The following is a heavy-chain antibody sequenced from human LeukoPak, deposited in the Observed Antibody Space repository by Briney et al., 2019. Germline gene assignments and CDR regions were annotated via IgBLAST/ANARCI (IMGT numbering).Heavy chain of an antibody. CDR1: GVSISSSSYY. CDR3: ARTGGSGVLNWFDP. Sequence: PSETLSLTCTVSGVSISSSSYYWGWIRQPPGKGLEWIGSIYYSGSTYHNPSLKSRVTISVDTSKNQFSLKLSSVTAADTAVYYCARTGGSGVLNWFDPWGQGTLVTVSS. J-gene: IGHJ5*02. CDR2: IYYSGST. V-gene: IGHV4-39*01. D-gene: IGHD3-10*01.